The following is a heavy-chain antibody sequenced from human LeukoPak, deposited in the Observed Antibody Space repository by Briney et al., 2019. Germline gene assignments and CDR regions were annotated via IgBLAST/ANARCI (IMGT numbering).Heavy chain of an antibody. CDR2: IIHDSSDQ. Sequence: GGSLRLSCAASGVIFSHYWMSWVRQAAGRGLEFVANIIHDSSDQSYLHSVNPPFTLPRDNATNSLYLEMNSLRAEVTALYYCARAVDHDVCYWGQGTLVTVSS. J-gene: IGHJ4*02. D-gene: IGHD3-16*01. CDR1: GVIFSHYW. V-gene: IGHV3-7*05. CDR3: ARAVDHDVCY.